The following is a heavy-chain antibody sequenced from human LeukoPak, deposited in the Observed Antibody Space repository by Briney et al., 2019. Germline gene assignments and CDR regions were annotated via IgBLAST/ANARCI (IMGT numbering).Heavy chain of an antibody. V-gene: IGHV4-39*01. J-gene: IGHJ3*02. CDR1: GGSISSSSYY. CDR3: ARLVIVNDYVWGRVDAFDI. Sequence: KPSQTLSLTCTVSGGSISSSSYYWGWIRQPPGKGLEWIGSIYYSGSTYYNPSLKSRVTISVDTSKNQFSLKLSSVTAADTAVYYCARLVIVNDYVWGRVDAFDIWGQGTMVTVSS. CDR2: IYYSGST. D-gene: IGHD3-16*01.